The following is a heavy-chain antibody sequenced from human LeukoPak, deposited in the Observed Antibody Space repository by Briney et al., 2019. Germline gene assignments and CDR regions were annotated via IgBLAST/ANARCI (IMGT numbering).Heavy chain of an antibody. V-gene: IGHV3-20*04. CDR1: GFTFSSYV. CDR2: INWNGGST. J-gene: IGHJ4*02. CDR3: ARAQTYGDSRLLLDY. D-gene: IGHD4-17*01. Sequence: GGSLRLSCAASGFTFSSYVMSWVRQAPGKGLEWVSGINWNGGSTGYADSVEGRFTIFRDNAKNSQYLQMNSLRVEDTALYYCARAQTYGDSRLLLDYWGQGTLVTVSS.